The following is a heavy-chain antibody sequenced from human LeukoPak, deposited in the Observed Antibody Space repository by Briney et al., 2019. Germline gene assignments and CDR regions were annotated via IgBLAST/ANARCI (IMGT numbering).Heavy chain of an antibody. CDR2: IYYSGTI. V-gene: IGHV4-39*07. D-gene: IGHD2-21*01. CDR1: GASINSSSYY. CDR3: ARVTLLFPHYYYMDV. J-gene: IGHJ6*03. Sequence: NPSETLSLTCSVSGASINSSSYYWGWIRQPPGKGLEWIGNIYYSGTIYSHPSLKSRVTISLDTSKNQFSLKLSSVTAADTAVYYCARVTLLFPHYYYMDVWGKGTTVTVSS.